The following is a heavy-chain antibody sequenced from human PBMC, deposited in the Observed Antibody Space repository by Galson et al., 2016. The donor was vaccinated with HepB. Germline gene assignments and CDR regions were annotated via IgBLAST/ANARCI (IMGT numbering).Heavy chain of an antibody. D-gene: IGHD1-20*01. V-gene: IGHV1-18*01. CDR2: INVHDGRI. Sequence: SVKVSCKASGYTFTSYGISWVRQAPGQGLEWMGWINVHDGRINYAQALQGRVTLSRDTSTSTAYMELRGLRSDDTAIYYCARDFNFAFDYWGQGALVTVSS. CDR3: ARDFNFAFDY. CDR1: GYTFTSYG. J-gene: IGHJ4*02.